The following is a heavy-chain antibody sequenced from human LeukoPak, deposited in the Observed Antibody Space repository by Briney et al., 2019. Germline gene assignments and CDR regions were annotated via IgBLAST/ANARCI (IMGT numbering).Heavy chain of an antibody. V-gene: IGHV3-33*06. CDR1: GFTFSHYG. CDR2: IWSDGTNK. CDR3: AKDAQRGFDYSNSLEY. J-gene: IGHJ4*02. D-gene: IGHD4-11*01. Sequence: PGRSLRLSCAASGFTFSHYGFHWVRQAPGKGLEWVAVIWSDGTNKFYADSVKGRFTISRDYSQKTVYLEMHSLRTEDTAIYYCAKDAQRGFDYSNSLEYWGPGTLVTVSS.